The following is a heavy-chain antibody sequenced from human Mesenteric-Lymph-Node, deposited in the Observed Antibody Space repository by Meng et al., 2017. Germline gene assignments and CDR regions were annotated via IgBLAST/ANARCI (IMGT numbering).Heavy chain of an antibody. D-gene: IGHD2-21*02. CDR1: GDSVSSNSPT. Sequence: QVHLQQSGPRLLEPSQTLSLTCAISGDSVSSNSPTWNWIRQSPSRGLEWLGRTYYRSKWYNDYAVSVKSRISINPDTSKNQFSLQLNSVTPEDTAVYYCSRQTASWAHFDYWGQGALVTVFS. CDR3: SRQTASWAHFDY. V-gene: IGHV6-1*01. CDR2: TYYRSKWYN. J-gene: IGHJ4*02.